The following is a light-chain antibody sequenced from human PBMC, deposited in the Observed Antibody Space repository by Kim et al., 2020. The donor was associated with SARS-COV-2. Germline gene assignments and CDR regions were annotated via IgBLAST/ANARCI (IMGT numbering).Light chain of an antibody. CDR2: YVF. Sequence: DIQMTQSPSSLSASVGDRVTITCQASHDINKCLNWYQQKPGKAPKLLINYVFNLEIGVPSRFSGSGSGTDFTFTISSLQPEDIATYYCQQYDNLPYTFGQGTKLEIK. V-gene: IGKV1-33*01. J-gene: IGKJ2*01. CDR3: QQYDNLPYT. CDR1: HDINKC.